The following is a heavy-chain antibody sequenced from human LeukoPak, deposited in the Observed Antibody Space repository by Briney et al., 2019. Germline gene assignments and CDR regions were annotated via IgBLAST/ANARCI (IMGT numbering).Heavy chain of an antibody. D-gene: IGHD6-19*01. CDR3: ARSRWLDAFDY. V-gene: IGHV3-74*01. Sequence: GGSLRLSCAASGFTFSSYWMHWVRQAPGKGLVWVSRINSDGSTTNYADSVKGRFTISRDNAKNTLYLQMNSLRADDTAVYYCARSRWLDAFDYWGQGTLVTVSS. CDR2: INSDGSTT. J-gene: IGHJ4*02. CDR1: GFTFSSYW.